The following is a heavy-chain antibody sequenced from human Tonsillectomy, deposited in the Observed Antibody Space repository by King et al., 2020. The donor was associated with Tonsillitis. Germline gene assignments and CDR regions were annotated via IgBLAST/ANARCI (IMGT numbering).Heavy chain of an antibody. CDR3: AKLGSFDY. CDR2: ISCSGGCT. J-gene: IGHJ4*02. Sequence: VQLVESGGGLVQPGGSLILSCAASGFTFSSYAMSWVRQAPGKGLEWVSAISCSGGCTYYADSGTGRFTISRDNSKNTLYLQMNSLRAEDTAVYYCAKLGSFDYWGQGTLVTVSS. V-gene: IGHV3-23*04. D-gene: IGHD3-10*01. CDR1: GFTFSSYA.